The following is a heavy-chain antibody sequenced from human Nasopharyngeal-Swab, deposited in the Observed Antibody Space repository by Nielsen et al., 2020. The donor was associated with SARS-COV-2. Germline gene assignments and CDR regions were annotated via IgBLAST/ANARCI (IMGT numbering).Heavy chain of an antibody. J-gene: IGHJ5*02. CDR1: GFTFSSYA. Sequence: GESLKLSCAASGFTFSSYAMSWVRQAPGTGLGWVSAITGNGGSTYYADPVKGRFTISRDNSKNTLYLQMNSLRAEDTAVYFCAKDRRSSSSVGWFDPWGQGTLVSVSS. CDR3: AKDRRSSSSVGWFDP. V-gene: IGHV3-23*01. CDR2: ITGNGGST. D-gene: IGHD6-6*01.